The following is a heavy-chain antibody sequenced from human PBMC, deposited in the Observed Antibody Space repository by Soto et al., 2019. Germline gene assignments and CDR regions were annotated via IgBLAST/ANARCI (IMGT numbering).Heavy chain of an antibody. CDR3: ARSPRSSPYFDC. Sequence: GEYLKISCQSSGYTFSNFWIGWVRQLPGKGLEWMGIIYPGDNETRYSPSFHGKVTISADRSINTAYLQWNSLEASAPAFYFCARSPRSSPYFDCWGQGALVTVSS. CDR1: GYTFSNFW. D-gene: IGHD6-13*01. CDR2: IYPGDNET. V-gene: IGHV5-51*01. J-gene: IGHJ4*02.